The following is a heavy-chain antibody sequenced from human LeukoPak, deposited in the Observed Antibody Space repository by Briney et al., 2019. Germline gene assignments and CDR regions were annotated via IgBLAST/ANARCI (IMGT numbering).Heavy chain of an antibody. V-gene: IGHV1-69*05. J-gene: IGHJ4*02. Sequence: SVKVSCKASGGTFSSYAISWVRQAPAPGLEWMGVIIPIFGTANYAQKFQGRVTITTDESTSTAYMELRSLRSEDTAVYYCARSSVYGGYSRYYFDYWGQGTLVTVSS. CDR3: ARSSVYGGYSRYYFDY. D-gene: IGHD4-11*01. CDR1: GGTFSSYA. CDR2: IIPIFGTA.